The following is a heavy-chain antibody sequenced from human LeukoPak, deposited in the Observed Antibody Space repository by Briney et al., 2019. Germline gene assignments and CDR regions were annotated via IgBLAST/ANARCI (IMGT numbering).Heavy chain of an antibody. D-gene: IGHD3-10*01. V-gene: IGHV3-30*03. CDR2: ISYDGSNK. CDR3: AREGRSYSLDY. CDR1: GFTFSNFG. J-gene: IGHJ4*02. Sequence: GGSLRLSCAASGFTFSNFGMHWVRQAPGKGLEWVAVISYDGSNKYYVDSVKGRFTISRDNSENTLYLQMHSLSAEDTAVFYCAREGRSYSLDYWSQGTLVTVSS.